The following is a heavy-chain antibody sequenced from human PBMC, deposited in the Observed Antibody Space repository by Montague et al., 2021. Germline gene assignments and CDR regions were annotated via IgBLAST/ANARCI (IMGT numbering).Heavy chain of an antibody. V-gene: IGHV3-21*01. D-gene: IGHD4/OR15-4a*01. Sequence: SLRLSCAASGFTFSSYTMNWVRQAPGKGLEWVSAVSSSSYIYYADSVKGRFTISRDSAKTSLNLQMNSLRDEDTAVYFCARGAACWGQGTLVTVS. J-gene: IGHJ4*02. CDR1: GFTFSSYT. CDR2: VSSSSYI. CDR3: ARGAAC.